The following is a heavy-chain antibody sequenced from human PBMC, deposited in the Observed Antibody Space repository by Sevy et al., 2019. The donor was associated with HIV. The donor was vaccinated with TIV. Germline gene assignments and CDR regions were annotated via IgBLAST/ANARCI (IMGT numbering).Heavy chain of an antibody. Sequence: GGSLRLSCTASGFTFDDYAMSWFRQAPEKGLEWVAFIRRNSCEAYGGTTEYAASVKGRFTISRDDSKSIAYLQMNSLKTEDTAVYYCTRALATVLTPEYYFDFWGQGTLVTVSS. J-gene: IGHJ4*02. V-gene: IGHV3-49*03. CDR3: TRALATVLTPEYYFDF. D-gene: IGHD5-12*01. CDR1: GFTFDDYA. CDR2: IRRNSCEAYGGTT.